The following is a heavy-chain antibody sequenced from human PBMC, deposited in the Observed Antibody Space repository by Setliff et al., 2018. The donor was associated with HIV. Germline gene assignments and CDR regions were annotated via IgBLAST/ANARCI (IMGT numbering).Heavy chain of an antibody. CDR1: GFTFSDFW. Sequence: GGSLRLSCAASGFTFSDFWMYWVRQAPGKGLEWIANISPEGNKKYYADSVKGRFTISRDNARNSLYLQMNSLRAEDTAVYYCARSPHYSGYDPLRYMDVWGKGTTVTVSS. V-gene: IGHV3-7*01. CDR3: ARSPHYSGYDPLRYMDV. CDR2: ISPEGNKK. J-gene: IGHJ6*03. D-gene: IGHD5-12*01.